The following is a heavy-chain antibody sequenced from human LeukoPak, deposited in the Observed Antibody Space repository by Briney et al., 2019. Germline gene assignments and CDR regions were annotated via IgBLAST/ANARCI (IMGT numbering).Heavy chain of an antibody. CDR2: IKWNGGST. V-gene: IGHV3-20*04. CDR3: AKHYDFWTNPFDY. Sequence: GGSLRLSCVASGFTFDDYGLSWVRQAPGKGLEWVSGIKWNGGSTGYADSVKGRFTISRDNAKNSLYLQMNSLRAEDTAVYYCAKHYDFWTNPFDYWGQGTLVTVSS. D-gene: IGHD3-3*01. CDR1: GFTFDDYG. J-gene: IGHJ4*02.